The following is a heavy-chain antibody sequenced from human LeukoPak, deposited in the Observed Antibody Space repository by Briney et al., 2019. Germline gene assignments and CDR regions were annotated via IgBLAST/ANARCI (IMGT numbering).Heavy chain of an antibody. Sequence: ASVKVSCKASGYTFTSNYMYWVRQAPGQGLEWMGIINPSGGTTRYAQKFQGRVTMTRDTSTSTLYMELSSLRSEDTAVYYCTRGVGVTIFVVGGQAFDIWGQGTMVTVSS. CDR2: INPSGGTT. V-gene: IGHV1-46*03. D-gene: IGHD3-3*01. J-gene: IGHJ3*02. CDR1: GYTFTSNY. CDR3: TRGVGVTIFVVGGQAFDI.